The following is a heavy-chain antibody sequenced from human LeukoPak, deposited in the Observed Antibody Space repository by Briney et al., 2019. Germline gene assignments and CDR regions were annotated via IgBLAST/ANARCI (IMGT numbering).Heavy chain of an antibody. CDR2: INSDGSST. Sequence: PGGSLRLSCAASGFTFSSYWMHWVRQAPGKGLVWVSRINSDGSSTSYADSVKGRFTISRDNAKNTLYLQMNSLRAEDTAVYYCARGVRKWIANDAFDIWGQGTMVTVSS. CDR3: ARGVRKWIANDAFDI. CDR1: GFTFSSYW. D-gene: IGHD3-10*01. V-gene: IGHV3-74*01. J-gene: IGHJ3*02.